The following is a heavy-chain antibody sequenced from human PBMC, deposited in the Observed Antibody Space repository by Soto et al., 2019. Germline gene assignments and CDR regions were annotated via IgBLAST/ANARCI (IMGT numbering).Heavy chain of an antibody. J-gene: IGHJ3*02. Sequence: PGGSLRLSCAASGFTFSDYYMSWIRQAPGKGLEWVSYISSSGSTIYYAESVKGRFTISRDNAKNSLYLQMNSLRAEDTAVYYCARDQWGYCSGGSCYSGNAFDIWGQGTMVTVSS. V-gene: IGHV3-11*01. D-gene: IGHD2-15*01. CDR3: ARDQWGYCSGGSCYSGNAFDI. CDR1: GFTFSDYY. CDR2: ISSSGSTI.